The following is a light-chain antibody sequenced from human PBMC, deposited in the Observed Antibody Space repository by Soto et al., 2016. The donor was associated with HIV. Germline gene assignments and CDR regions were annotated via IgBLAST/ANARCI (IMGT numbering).Light chain of an antibody. CDR3: QHLNSFLPWT. CDR2: KAS. CDR1: QSINSW. V-gene: IGKV1-5*03. J-gene: IGKJ1*01. Sequence: DIQMTQSPSTLSASVGDRVTITCRASQSINSWLAWYQQKAGKAPKLLIYKASSLESGVPSRFSGSGSGTEFTLTISSLQPEDFAIYYCQHLNSFLPWTFGQGTKVEIK.